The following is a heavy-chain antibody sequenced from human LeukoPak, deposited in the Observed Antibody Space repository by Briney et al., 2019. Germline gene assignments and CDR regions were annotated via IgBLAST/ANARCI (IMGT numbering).Heavy chain of an antibody. V-gene: IGHV3-20*04. CDR3: AKGGTGYSYGFGY. D-gene: IGHD5-18*01. J-gene: IGHJ4*02. CDR2: INWNGGST. CDR1: GFTFDDYG. Sequence: GGSLRLSCAASGFTFDDYGMSWVRQAPGKGLEWVSGINWNGGSTYYADSVKGRFTISRDNSKNTLYLQMNSLRAEDTAVYYCAKGGTGYSYGFGYWGQGTLVTVSS.